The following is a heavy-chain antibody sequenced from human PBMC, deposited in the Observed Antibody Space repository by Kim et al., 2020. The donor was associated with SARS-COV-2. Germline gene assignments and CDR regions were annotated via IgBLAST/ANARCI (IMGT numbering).Heavy chain of an antibody. CDR1: GFTFSSYA. D-gene: IGHD3-10*01. Sequence: LSLTCAASGFTFSSYAMSWVRQAPGKGLEWVSAISGSGGSTYYADSVKGRFTISRDNSKNTLYLQMNSLRAEDTAVYYCAKRRGSGKPYYYYYYGMDVWGQGTTVTVSS. CDR2: ISGSGGST. J-gene: IGHJ6*02. V-gene: IGHV3-23*01. CDR3: AKRRGSGKPYYYYYYGMDV.